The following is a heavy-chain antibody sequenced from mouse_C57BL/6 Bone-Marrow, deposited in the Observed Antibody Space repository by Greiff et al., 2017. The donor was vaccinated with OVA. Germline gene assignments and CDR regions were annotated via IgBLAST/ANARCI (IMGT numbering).Heavy chain of an antibody. V-gene: IGHV5-16*01. J-gene: IGHJ2*01. CDR3: ARDRKIYYDYDKGFDY. Sequence: EVQVVESEGGLVQPGSSMKLSCTASGFTFSDYYMAWVRQVPEKGLEWVANINYDGSSTYYLDSLKSRFIISRDNAKNILYLQMSSLKSEDTATYYCARDRKIYYDYDKGFDYWGQGTTLTVSS. CDR2: INYDGSST. D-gene: IGHD2-4*01. CDR1: GFTFSDYY.